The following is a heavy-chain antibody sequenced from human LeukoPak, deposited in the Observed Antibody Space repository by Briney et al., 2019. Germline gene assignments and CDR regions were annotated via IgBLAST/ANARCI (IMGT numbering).Heavy chain of an antibody. D-gene: IGHD3-3*01. CDR3: ARHRGALFGPKDV. Sequence: SETLSLTCTVSGGSISSSRYYWGWIRQPPGKGLEWIGSIYYTGSTYYNPSLRSRVSISVDTSKNQFTLKLSSVTAADTALYYCARHRGALFGPKDVWGQGTTVTVSS. CDR2: IYYTGST. V-gene: IGHV4-39*01. J-gene: IGHJ6*02. CDR1: GGSISSSRYY.